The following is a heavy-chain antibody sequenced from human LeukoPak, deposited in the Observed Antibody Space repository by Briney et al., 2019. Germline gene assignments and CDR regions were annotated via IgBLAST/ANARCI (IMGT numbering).Heavy chain of an antibody. V-gene: IGHV4-34*01. CDR2: INHSGST. CDR3: ARGSHGYYDSRDGFDM. CDR1: GGSFSGYY. J-gene: IGHJ3*02. Sequence: SETLSLTCAVYGGSFSGYYWSWIRQPPGKGLEWIGEINHSGSTNYDSSLKSRVTISVDTSKNQFSLKLTSVTATDTAVYYCARGSHGYYDSRDGFDMWGRGTMVTVS. D-gene: IGHD3-22*01.